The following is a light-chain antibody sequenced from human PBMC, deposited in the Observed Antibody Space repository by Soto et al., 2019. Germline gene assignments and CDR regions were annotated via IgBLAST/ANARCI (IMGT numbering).Light chain of an antibody. Sequence: EIVLTQSPGTLSLSPGERATLSCRASQSDSSSYLAWYQQKPGQAPRLLIYDASTRATGIPDRFSGSGSGTDFTLTISRLEPEDFAVYYCQQYGSSPWTFGQGTKVDIK. V-gene: IGKV3-20*01. J-gene: IGKJ1*01. CDR3: QQYGSSPWT. CDR1: QSDSSSY. CDR2: DAS.